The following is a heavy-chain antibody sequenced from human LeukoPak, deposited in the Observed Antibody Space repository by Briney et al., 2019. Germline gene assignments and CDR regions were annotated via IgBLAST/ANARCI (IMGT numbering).Heavy chain of an antibody. Sequence: GGSLRLSCAASGFTFSDYYMSWIRQAPGKGLEWVSYIGSSGSTIYYADSVKGRFTISRDNVKNSLYPQMNSLRAEDTAVYYCASMGAGDYFDYWGQGTLVTVSS. D-gene: IGHD1-26*01. CDR3: ASMGAGDYFDY. V-gene: IGHV3-11*04. CDR1: GFTFSDYY. CDR2: IGSSGSTI. J-gene: IGHJ4*02.